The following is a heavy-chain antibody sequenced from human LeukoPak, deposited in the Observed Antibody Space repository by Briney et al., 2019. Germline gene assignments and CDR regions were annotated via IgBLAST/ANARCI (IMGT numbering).Heavy chain of an antibody. CDR1: GYPFSDSY. D-gene: IGHD2/OR15-2a*01. CDR3: ARDYFDVAFDP. J-gene: IGHJ5*02. CDR2: ISCKSGGT. V-gene: IGHV1-2*02. Sequence: ASVKVSCEASGYPFSDSYLHWVRQAPGQGLEWMGWISCKSGGTSYAQKFQGRVTMTRDTSITTAYMELSRLTSDDTAIYYCARDYFDVAFDPWGQGTLVTVSA.